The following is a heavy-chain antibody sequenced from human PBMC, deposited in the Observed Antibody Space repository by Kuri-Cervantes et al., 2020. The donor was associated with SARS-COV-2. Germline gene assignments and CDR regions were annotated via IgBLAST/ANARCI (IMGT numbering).Heavy chain of an antibody. CDR3: ASPPAGIAARQLYFDY. D-gene: IGHD6-6*01. V-gene: IGHV3-30*03. Sequence: GESLKISCAASGFTFSSYGMHWVRQAPGKGLEWVAVISYDGSNKYYADSVKGRFTISRDNSKNTLYLQMNSLRAEDTAVYYCASPPAGIAARQLYFDYRGQGTLVTVSS. J-gene: IGHJ4*02. CDR1: GFTFSSYG. CDR2: ISYDGSNK.